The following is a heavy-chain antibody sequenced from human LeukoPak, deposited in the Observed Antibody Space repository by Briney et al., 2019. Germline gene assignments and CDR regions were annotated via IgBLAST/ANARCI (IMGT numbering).Heavy chain of an antibody. Sequence: GGSLRLSCAASGFIFSRYAMSWVRQAPGKGLEWVSAISGSGGSTYYADSVKGRFTISRDNSKNTLYLQMNSLRAEDTAVYYCAKGRYSYGYSGHDYWGQGTLVTVSS. CDR1: GFIFSRYA. CDR3: AKGRYSYGYSGHDY. V-gene: IGHV3-23*01. CDR2: ISGSGGST. J-gene: IGHJ4*02. D-gene: IGHD5-18*01.